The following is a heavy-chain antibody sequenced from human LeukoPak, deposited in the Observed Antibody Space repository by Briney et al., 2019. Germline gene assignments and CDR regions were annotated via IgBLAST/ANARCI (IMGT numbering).Heavy chain of an antibody. V-gene: IGHV4-59*12. D-gene: IGHD2-2*01. Sequence: PSETLSLTCTVSGGSISSYYWTWIRQHPGKGLEWIGYKYYSGSAKYNPSLKSRLTISIDTSKNQFSLQLSSVTAADTATYYCATPYCSSISCLDVFNMWGQGTRVTVSS. CDR1: GGSISSYY. CDR2: KYYSGSA. J-gene: IGHJ3*02. CDR3: ATPYCSSISCLDVFNM.